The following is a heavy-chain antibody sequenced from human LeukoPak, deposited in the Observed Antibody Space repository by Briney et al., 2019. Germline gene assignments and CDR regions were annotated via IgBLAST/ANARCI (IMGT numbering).Heavy chain of an antibody. J-gene: IGHJ5*02. D-gene: IGHD1-20*01. CDR3: ARDPYNWNSNWLDP. CDR1: GFTFSSYW. Sequence: PGGSLRLSCAASGFTFSSYWMHWVRRAPGKGLVWVSRINIDGSSTSYADSVKGRFTISRDNAKNTLYLQMNSLRVVDTAVYYCARDPYNWNSNWLDPWGQGTLVTVSS. V-gene: IGHV3-74*01. CDR2: INIDGSST.